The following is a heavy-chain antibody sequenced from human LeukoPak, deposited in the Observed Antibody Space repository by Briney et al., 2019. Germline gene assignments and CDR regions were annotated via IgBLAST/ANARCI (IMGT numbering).Heavy chain of an antibody. D-gene: IGHD2-15*01. Sequence: SETLSLTCTVSGGSISNSNYYWGWIRQPLGKGLEWIGNIYYSGNTYYNPSLKSRVTISVDTSKNQFSLKLSSVTAADTAVYYCARDTGYCSGGSCYHNYFDFWGQGALVTVSS. CDR3: ARDTGYCSGGSCYHNYFDF. CDR2: IYYSGNT. V-gene: IGHV4-39*07. CDR1: GGSISNSNYY. J-gene: IGHJ4*02.